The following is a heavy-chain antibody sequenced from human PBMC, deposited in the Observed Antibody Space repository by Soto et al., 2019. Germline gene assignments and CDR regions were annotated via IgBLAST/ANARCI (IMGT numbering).Heavy chain of an antibody. CDR3: ARDRGIVLVPAAMGNWYFDL. Sequence: QVQLVESGGGVVQPGRSLRLSCAASGFTFSSYGMHWVRQAPGKGLEWVAVIWYDGSNKYYADSVKGRFTISRDNSKNTMYLQMNSLRAEDTAVYYCARDRGIVLVPAAMGNWYFDLWGRGTLVTVSS. CDR1: GFTFSSYG. V-gene: IGHV3-33*01. D-gene: IGHD2-2*01. J-gene: IGHJ2*01. CDR2: IWYDGSNK.